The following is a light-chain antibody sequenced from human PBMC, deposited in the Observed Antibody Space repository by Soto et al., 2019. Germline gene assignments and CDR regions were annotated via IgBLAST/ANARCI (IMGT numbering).Light chain of an antibody. V-gene: IGLV8-61*01. CDR1: SGSVSTSHH. Sequence: QAVVTQEPSFSVSPGGTVTLTCGLGSGSVSTSHHPSWYQQTPGQPPRTLIFSTNTRSSGVPDRFPGSILGNKAALTITGAQAEDESDYYCLLYMGGGIWVFGGGTKLTVL. CDR3: LLYMGGGIWV. CDR2: STN. J-gene: IGLJ3*02.